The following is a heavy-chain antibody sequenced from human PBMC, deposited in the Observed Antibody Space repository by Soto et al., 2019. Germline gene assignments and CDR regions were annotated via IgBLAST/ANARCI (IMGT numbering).Heavy chain of an antibody. Sequence: EVQLVQSGAEVKKPGESLKISCKGSGYSFTSYWIGWVRQMPGKGLEWMGIIYPGDSDTRYSPSFQGQVTISADKSISTAYLQWSSLKASDTAMYYCARSSRMATSYYGMDVWGQGTTVTVSS. CDR1: GYSFTSYW. CDR3: ARSSRMATSYYGMDV. J-gene: IGHJ6*02. CDR2: IYPGDSDT. V-gene: IGHV5-51*01. D-gene: IGHD5-12*01.